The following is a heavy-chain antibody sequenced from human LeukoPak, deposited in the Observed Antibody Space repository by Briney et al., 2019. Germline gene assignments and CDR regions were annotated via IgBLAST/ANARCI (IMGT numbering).Heavy chain of an antibody. Sequence: SETLSLTCAVYGGSFSGYYWSWIRQPPGKGLEWIGEINHSGSTNYNPSLKSRVTISVDTSKNQFSLKLSSVTAADTAVYYCARERRFTVFGVVNLFDPWGQGTLVTVSS. CDR1: GGSFSGYY. V-gene: IGHV4-34*01. CDR3: ARERRFTVFGVVNLFDP. D-gene: IGHD3-3*01. CDR2: INHSGST. J-gene: IGHJ5*02.